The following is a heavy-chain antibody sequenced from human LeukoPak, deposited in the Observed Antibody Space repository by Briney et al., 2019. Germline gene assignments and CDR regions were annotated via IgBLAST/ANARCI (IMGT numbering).Heavy chain of an antibody. J-gene: IGHJ4*02. CDR2: ISGSGGST. CDR1: GFTFSSYA. CDR3: AKVGLSYSSSWYYFDY. Sequence: GGSLRLSCAASGFTFSSYAMSWVRQAPGKGLGWVSAISGSGGSTYYADSVTGRFTISRDNSKNTLYLQMNSLRAEDTAVYYCAKVGLSYSSSWYYFDYWGQGTLVTVSS. D-gene: IGHD6-13*01. V-gene: IGHV3-23*01.